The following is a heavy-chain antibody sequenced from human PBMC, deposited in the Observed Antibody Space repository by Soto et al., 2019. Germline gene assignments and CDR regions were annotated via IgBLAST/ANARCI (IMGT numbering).Heavy chain of an antibody. V-gene: IGHV3-23*01. CDR1: GFTLRNYA. J-gene: IGHJ4*02. D-gene: IGHD1-20*01. Sequence: WGSLLVSCESSGFTLRNYAMTWVRQAPGKGLEWVSLISANDVGTYYAESVKTRFTISTDQSRNTVYLQMESLRADDTAIYYCAKAKNDYNWDNRPPFDYWGQGTLVTVSS. CDR3: AKAKNDYNWDNRPPFDY. CDR2: ISANDVGT.